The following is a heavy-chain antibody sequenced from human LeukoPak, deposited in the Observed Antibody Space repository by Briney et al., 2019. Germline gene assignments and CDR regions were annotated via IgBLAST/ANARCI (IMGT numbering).Heavy chain of an antibody. D-gene: IGHD4-11*01. CDR1: GFTFTDYT. CDR3: VKGSLQQLIRGPCDY. V-gene: IGHV3-64D*06. J-gene: IGHJ4*02. Sequence: GGSLRPSCSASGFTFTDYTMHWVRQAPGKGLEYVSAISANGGSIYYADSVKGRFTISRDDSKNTLYLQMSGLRAEDTALYYCVKGSLQQLIRGPCDYWGQGTLVTVSS. CDR2: ISANGGSI.